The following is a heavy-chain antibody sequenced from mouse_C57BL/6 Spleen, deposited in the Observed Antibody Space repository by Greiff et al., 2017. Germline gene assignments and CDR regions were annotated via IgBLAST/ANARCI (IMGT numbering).Heavy chain of an antibody. CDR1: GYAFTNYL. V-gene: IGHV1-54*01. D-gene: IGHD2-1*01. J-gene: IGHJ2*01. Sequence: VQLKESGAELVRPGTSVKVSCKASGYAFTNYLIEWVKQRPGQGLEWIGVINPGSGGTNYNEKFKGKATLTADKSSSTAYMQLSSLTSEDSAVYFCARFYYGNDYWGQGTTLTVSS. CDR3: ARFYYGNDY. CDR2: INPGSGGT.